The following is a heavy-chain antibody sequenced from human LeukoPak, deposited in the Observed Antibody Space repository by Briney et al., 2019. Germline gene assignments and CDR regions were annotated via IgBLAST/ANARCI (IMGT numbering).Heavy chain of an antibody. CDR2: IKQDGSEK. CDR3: ARESRYCSGGSCYELSTGWFDP. V-gene: IGHV3-7*03. D-gene: IGHD2-15*01. J-gene: IGHJ5*02. CDR1: GFTFSSYW. Sequence: GGSLRLSCAASGFTFSSYWMSWVRQAPGKGLEWVANIKQDGSEKYYVDSVKGRFTISRDNAKNSLYLQMNSLRAEDTALYYCARESRYCSGGSCYELSTGWFDPWGQGTLVTVSS.